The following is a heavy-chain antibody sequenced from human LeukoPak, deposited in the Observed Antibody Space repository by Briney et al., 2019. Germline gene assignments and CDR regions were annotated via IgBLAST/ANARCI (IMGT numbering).Heavy chain of an antibody. CDR3: ARGQLWDYYYYMDV. CDR2: IYYSGST. Sequence: SETLSLTCTVSGGSISSSSYYWGWIRQPPGKGLEWIGSIYYSGSTYYNPSLKSRVTISVDTSKNQFSLKLSSVTAADTAVYYCARGQLWDYYYYMDVWGAGTTVTVSS. CDR1: GGSISSSSYY. D-gene: IGHD3-10*01. V-gene: IGHV4-39*01. J-gene: IGHJ6*03.